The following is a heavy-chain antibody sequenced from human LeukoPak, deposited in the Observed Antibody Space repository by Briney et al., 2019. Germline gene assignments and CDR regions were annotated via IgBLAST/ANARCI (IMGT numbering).Heavy chain of an antibody. J-gene: IGHJ4*02. CDR3: AKDQVPDGLYDIDY. D-gene: IGHD3-9*01. Sequence: GGSLRLSCVASGFTFSTYAMNWVRHVPGKGLEWVSVITGGSGLIRYADSVKGRFTISRDNSKSTVYLQMNSLRTEDTAIYYCAKDQVPDGLYDIDYWGQGTLVTVSS. V-gene: IGHV3-23*01. CDR1: GFTFSTYA. CDR2: ITGGSGLI.